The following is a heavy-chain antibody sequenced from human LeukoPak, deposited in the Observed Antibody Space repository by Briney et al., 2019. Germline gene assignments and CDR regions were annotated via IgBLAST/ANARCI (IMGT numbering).Heavy chain of an antibody. D-gene: IGHD2-8*01. CDR1: GYSISRGYY. CDR2: IFHSGST. CDR3: ASVLNPKSHYFDY. V-gene: IGHV4-38-2*02. Sequence: PSETLSLTCSVSGYSISRGYYWGWIRQPPGKGLEWIGTIFHSGSTYYNPSLKSRVTISVDTSKNQFSLKLSSVTAADTAVYYCASVLNPKSHYFDYWGQGTLVTVSS. J-gene: IGHJ4*02.